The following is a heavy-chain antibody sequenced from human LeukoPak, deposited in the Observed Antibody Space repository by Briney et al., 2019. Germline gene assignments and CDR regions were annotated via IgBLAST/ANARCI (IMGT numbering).Heavy chain of an antibody. Sequence: GSSVKVSCKASGYTFTGYYMHWVRQAPGQGLEWMGRINPNSGGTNYAQKFQGRVTMTRDTSISTAYMELSRLRSDDTAVYYCARDRDGDGYNFGYWGQGTLVTVSS. CDR2: INPNSGGT. D-gene: IGHD5-24*01. CDR1: GYTFTGYY. V-gene: IGHV1-2*06. CDR3: ARDRDGDGYNFGY. J-gene: IGHJ4*02.